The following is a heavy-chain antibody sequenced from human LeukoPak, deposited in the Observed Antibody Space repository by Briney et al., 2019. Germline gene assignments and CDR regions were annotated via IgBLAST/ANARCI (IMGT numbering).Heavy chain of an antibody. Sequence: GGSLRLSCAASGFTFSNSAMSWVRQGPGKGLECVSVISNDGDTYYADSVKGRFTISRDTSKNTVSLQMNSLRAEDTAVYYCAGDKTTGGWYEFDYWGQGTLVTVSS. J-gene: IGHJ4*02. D-gene: IGHD6-19*01. CDR1: GFTFSNSA. CDR2: ISNDGDT. CDR3: AGDKTTGGWYEFDY. V-gene: IGHV3-53*05.